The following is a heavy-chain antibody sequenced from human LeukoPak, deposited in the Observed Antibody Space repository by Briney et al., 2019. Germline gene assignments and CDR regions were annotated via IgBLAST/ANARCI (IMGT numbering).Heavy chain of an antibody. D-gene: IGHD3-22*01. V-gene: IGHV1-18*01. J-gene: IGHJ5*02. CDR1: GYTFTSYG. CDR2: ISAYSGNT. Sequence: GASVKVSCKASGYTFTSYGISWVRQAPGQGLEWMGWISAYSGNTNYAQKLQGRVTMTTDTSTSTAYMELRSLRSDDTAVYYCARGLSYYYDSSGYSNWFDPWGQGTLVTVSS. CDR3: ARGLSYYYDSSGYSNWFDP.